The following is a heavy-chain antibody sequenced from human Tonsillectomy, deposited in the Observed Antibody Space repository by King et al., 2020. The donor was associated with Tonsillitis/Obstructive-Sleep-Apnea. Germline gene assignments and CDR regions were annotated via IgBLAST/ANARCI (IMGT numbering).Heavy chain of an antibody. Sequence: VQLVESGGGLVQPGGSLRLSCAASGFTFSSYAMSWVRQAPGKGLEWVSAISGSGGSTYYADSVKGRFTISRDNSKNTLYLQMNSLRAEDTAVYYCAKAPGIAVAGTDFYYFDYWGQGTLVTVSS. CDR3: AKAPGIAVAGTDFYYFDY. CDR2: ISGSGGST. V-gene: IGHV3-23*04. J-gene: IGHJ4*02. D-gene: IGHD6-19*01. CDR1: GFTFSSYA.